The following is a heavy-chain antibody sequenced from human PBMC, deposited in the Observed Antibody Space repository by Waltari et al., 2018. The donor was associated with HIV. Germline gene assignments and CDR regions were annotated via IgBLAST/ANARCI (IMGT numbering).Heavy chain of an antibody. CDR2: IKQDGSEK. CDR3: ARDRHYDILTGSYFDY. CDR1: GFTLSSYW. J-gene: IGHJ4*02. V-gene: IGHV3-7*01. Sequence: EVQLVESGGGLVQPGGSLRLSCAASGFTLSSYWMSWVRQAPGKGRDWVSNIKQDGSEKYYVDSVKGRFTISRDNAKNSLYLQMNSLRAEDTAVYYCARDRHYDILTGSYFDYWGQGTLVTVSS. D-gene: IGHD3-9*01.